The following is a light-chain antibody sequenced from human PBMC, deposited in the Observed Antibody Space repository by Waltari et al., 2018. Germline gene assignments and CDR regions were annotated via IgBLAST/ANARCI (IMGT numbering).Light chain of an antibody. Sequence: VVLTQSPATLSVSPGERLTLSCRASQSVSSKLAWYQQKPGQAPRRLIYGASTRATGIPARVSGSGSGTEFTLTISSMQSEDSAVYYCQQYSNWLSFGGGTKVEIK. CDR2: GAS. J-gene: IGKJ4*01. CDR3: QQYSNWLS. CDR1: QSVSSK. V-gene: IGKV3-15*01.